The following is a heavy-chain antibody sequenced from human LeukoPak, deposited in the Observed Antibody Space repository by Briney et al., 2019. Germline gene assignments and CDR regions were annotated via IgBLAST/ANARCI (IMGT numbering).Heavy chain of an antibody. V-gene: IGHV3-30*04. D-gene: IGHD3-22*01. CDR3: ARDKERITMIVVSYHYYGMDV. Sequence: GRSLRLSCAASGFTFGSYAMHWVRQAPGKGLEWVAVISYDGSNKYYADSVKGRFTISRDNSKNTLYLQMNSLRAEDTAVYYCARDKERITMIVVSYHYYGMDVWGQGTTVTVPS. J-gene: IGHJ6*02. CDR2: ISYDGSNK. CDR1: GFTFGSYA.